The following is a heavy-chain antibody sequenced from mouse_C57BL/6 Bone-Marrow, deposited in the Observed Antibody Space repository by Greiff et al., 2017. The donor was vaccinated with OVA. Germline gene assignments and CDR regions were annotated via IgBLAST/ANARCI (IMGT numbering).Heavy chain of an antibody. J-gene: IGHJ1*03. Sequence: EVKLQESGPGLVKPSQSLSLTCSVTGYSITSGYYWNWIRQFPGNKLEWMGYISYDGSNNYNPSLKNRISITRDTSKNQFFLKLNSVTTEDTATYYCARVEVYYGNYWYFDVWGTGTTVTVSS. CDR2: ISYDGSN. D-gene: IGHD2-1*01. CDR1: GYSITSGYY. V-gene: IGHV3-6*01. CDR3: ARVEVYYGNYWYFDV.